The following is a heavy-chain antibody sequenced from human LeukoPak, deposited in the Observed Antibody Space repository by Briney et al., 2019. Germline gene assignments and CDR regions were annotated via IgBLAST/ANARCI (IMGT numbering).Heavy chain of an antibody. J-gene: IGHJ3*02. CDR1: GGSIRSYY. V-gene: IGHV4-4*07. CDR2: IYTSGST. CDR3: ARDEPYYDFWSGYSPDGFDI. Sequence: LETLSLTCTVSGGSIRSYYWSWIRQPAGKGLEWIGRIYTSGSTNYKPSLKSRVTMSVDTSKNQFSLKLSSVTAADTAVYYCARDEPYYDFWSGYSPDGFDIWGQGTMVTVSS. D-gene: IGHD3-3*01.